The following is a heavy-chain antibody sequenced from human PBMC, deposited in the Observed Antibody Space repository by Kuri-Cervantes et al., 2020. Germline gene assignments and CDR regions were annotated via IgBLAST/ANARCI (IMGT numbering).Heavy chain of an antibody. D-gene: IGHD3-10*01. Sequence: GESLKISCAASGFTFSSYGMHWVRQAPGKGLEWVAVISYDGSNKYYADSVKGRFTISRDNSKNTLYLQMNSLRAEDTAVYYCAKEGVWFGEFFGFDYWGQGTLVTVSS. CDR3: AKEGVWFGEFFGFDY. V-gene: IGHV3-30*18. CDR1: GFTFSSYG. J-gene: IGHJ4*02. CDR2: ISYDGSNK.